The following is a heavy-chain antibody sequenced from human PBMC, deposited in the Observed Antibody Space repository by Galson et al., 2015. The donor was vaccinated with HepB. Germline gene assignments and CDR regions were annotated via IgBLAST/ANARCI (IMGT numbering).Heavy chain of an antibody. CDR1: GDSVSNNSAA. J-gene: IGHJ4*02. Sequence: CAISGDSVSNNSAAWNRIRQSPSRGLEWLGRTYYRSKWYNDYGISIKSRITINPDTSKNQFSLQLNSVTPEDTAVYYCVFLRGYDLKPLDYWGQGTLVTVSS. D-gene: IGHD5-12*01. CDR2: TYYRSKWYN. V-gene: IGHV6-1*01. CDR3: VFLRGYDLKPLDY.